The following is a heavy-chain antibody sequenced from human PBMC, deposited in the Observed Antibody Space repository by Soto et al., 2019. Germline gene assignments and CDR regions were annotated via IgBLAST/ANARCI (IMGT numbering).Heavy chain of an antibody. CDR3: GTGFEH. J-gene: IGHJ4*02. Sequence: EVQLVESGGGLVQPGGSLRLSCAASGFTFTNYWMHWVRQAPGKGLQWVARVDGEGSGTSYADSVKGRFTISRDNAKNTLSRHRNRPRSDDTAVYYCGTGFEHWGWGNGVPVPS. V-gene: IGHV3-74*01. CDR2: VDGEGSGT. CDR1: GFTFTNYW.